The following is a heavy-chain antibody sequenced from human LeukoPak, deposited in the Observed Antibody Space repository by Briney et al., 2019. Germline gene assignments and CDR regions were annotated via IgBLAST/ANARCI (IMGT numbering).Heavy chain of an antibody. Sequence: GASVKVSCKASGYTFTSYAMNWVRQAPGQGLEWMGWINTNTGNPTYAQGFTGRFVFSLDTSVSTAYLQISSLKAEDTAVYYCARLYSSSNEIWFDPWGQGTLVTVSS. CDR3: ARLYSSSNEIWFDP. J-gene: IGHJ5*02. CDR2: INTNTGNP. CDR1: GYTFTSYA. V-gene: IGHV7-4-1*02. D-gene: IGHD6-6*01.